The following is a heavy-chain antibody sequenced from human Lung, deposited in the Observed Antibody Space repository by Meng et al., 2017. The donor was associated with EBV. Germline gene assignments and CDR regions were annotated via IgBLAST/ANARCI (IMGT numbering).Heavy chain of an antibody. CDR1: GGSISRSSYY. D-gene: IGHD6-6*01. J-gene: IGHJ5*02. CDR2: IYYSGST. V-gene: IGHV4-31*01. CDR3: ARVVAGRYNWFDP. Sequence: QLELQESGPGPVKPSETLALTCTVSGGSISRSSYYWGWIRQPPGKGLEWIGYIYYSGSTYYNPSLKSLVTISVDTSKNQFSLKLSSVTAADTAVYYCARVVAGRYNWFDPWGQGTLVAVSS.